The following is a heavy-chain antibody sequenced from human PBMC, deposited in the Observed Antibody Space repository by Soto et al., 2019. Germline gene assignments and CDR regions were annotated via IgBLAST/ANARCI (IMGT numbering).Heavy chain of an antibody. CDR2: INPSGGST. CDR1: GYTFTSYY. D-gene: IGHD3-3*01. V-gene: IGHV1-46*01. CDR3: ARDKRDLRFLEWSYYFDY. Sequence: ASVKVSCKTSGYTFTSYYMHWVRQAPGQGLEWMGIINPSGGSTSYAQKFQGRVTMTRDTSTSTVYMELSSLRSEDTAVCYCARDKRDLRFLEWSYYFDYWGQGTLVTVSS. J-gene: IGHJ4*02.